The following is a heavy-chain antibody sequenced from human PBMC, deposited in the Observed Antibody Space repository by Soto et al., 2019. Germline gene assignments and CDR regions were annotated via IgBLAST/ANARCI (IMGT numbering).Heavy chain of an antibody. D-gene: IGHD1-7*01. J-gene: IGHJ4*02. Sequence: QVQLVESGGGVVQPGTSLRLSCAASGFTISTHGMHWVRQAPGKGLEWVANIWYDVSNRFYADSVKGRFTISKDNSKNTLYLQMSSLRAEDTAVYYCAAATTWNFHVHYWGQGTQVTVSS. CDR1: GFTISTHG. CDR3: AAATTWNFHVHY. CDR2: IWYDVSNR. V-gene: IGHV3-33*01.